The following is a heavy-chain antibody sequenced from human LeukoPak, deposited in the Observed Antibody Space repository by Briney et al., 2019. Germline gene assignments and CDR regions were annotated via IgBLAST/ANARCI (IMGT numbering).Heavy chain of an antibody. D-gene: IGHD3-9*01. CDR3: ARAGYYDILTGYWTNYDY. CDR2: ISSSGSTI. Sequence: GGSLRLSCAASGFTFSSYWMSWVRQAPGKGLEWVSYISSSGSTIYYADSVKGRFTISRDNAKNSLYLQMNSLRAEDTAVYYCARAGYYDILTGYWTNYDYWGQGTLVTVSS. J-gene: IGHJ4*02. CDR1: GFTFSSYW. V-gene: IGHV3-48*04.